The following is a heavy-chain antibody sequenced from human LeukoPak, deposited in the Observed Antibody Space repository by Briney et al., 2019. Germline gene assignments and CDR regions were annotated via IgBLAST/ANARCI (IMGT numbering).Heavy chain of an antibody. Sequence: SETLSLTCAVYGGSSSGYYWSWLRQPPGKGLEWIGEINHGGSTIYNPSLKSRVTISVDTSKNQFSLRLNSVTAADTAVYHCVRDLSIAAAGGDYWGQGTLVTVSS. CDR2: INHGGST. D-gene: IGHD6-13*01. CDR3: VRDLSIAAAGGDY. J-gene: IGHJ4*02. CDR1: GGSSSGYY. V-gene: IGHV4-34*01.